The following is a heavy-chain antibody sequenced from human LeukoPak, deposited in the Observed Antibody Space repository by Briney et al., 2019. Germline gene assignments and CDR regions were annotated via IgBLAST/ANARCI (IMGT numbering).Heavy chain of an antibody. CDR1: GYTFLSYG. CDR3: ARVGIGAARPVAYFDY. J-gene: IGHJ4*02. V-gene: IGHV1-69*05. CDR2: IIPIFGTA. D-gene: IGHD6-6*01. Sequence: SVKVSCKASGYTFLSYGITWVRQAPGQGLEWMGGIIPIFGTANYAQKFQGRVTITTDESTSTAYMELSSLRSEDTAVYYCARVGIGAARPVAYFDYWGQGTLVTVSS.